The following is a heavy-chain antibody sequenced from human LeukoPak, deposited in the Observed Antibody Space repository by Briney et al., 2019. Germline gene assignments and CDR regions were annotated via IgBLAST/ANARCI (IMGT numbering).Heavy chain of an antibody. CDR3: ARDMTTVTLRTYYYYYYMDV. CDR1: GGTFSSYA. V-gene: IGHV1-69*05. J-gene: IGHJ6*03. D-gene: IGHD4-17*01. CDR2: IIPIFGTA. Sequence: ASVKVSCKASGGTFSSYAISWVRQAPGQGLEWTGGIIPIFGTANYAQKFQGRVTITTDESTSTAYMELSSLRSEDTAVYYCARDMTTVTLRTYYYYYYMDVWGKGTTVTVSS.